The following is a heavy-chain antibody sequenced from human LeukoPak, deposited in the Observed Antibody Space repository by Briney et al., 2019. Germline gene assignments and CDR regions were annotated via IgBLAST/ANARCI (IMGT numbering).Heavy chain of an antibody. Sequence: SGPTLVKSTQTLTLTCTFSGFSLISSGMCVSWIRQPLGKALEWLARIDWDDDKYYSTSLKTRLTISKDTSKNQVVLTMTNMDPVDTATYYCARGYSGSYRSDYWGQGTLVTVSS. J-gene: IGHJ4*02. CDR2: IDWDDDK. V-gene: IGHV2-70*11. CDR3: ARGYSGSYRSDY. D-gene: IGHD1-26*01. CDR1: GFSLISSGMC.